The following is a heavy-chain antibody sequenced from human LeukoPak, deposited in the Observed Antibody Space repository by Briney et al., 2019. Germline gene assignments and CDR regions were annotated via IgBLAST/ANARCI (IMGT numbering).Heavy chain of an antibody. J-gene: IGHJ3*02. V-gene: IGHV4-61*02. CDR2: IYTSGST. Sequence: SETLSLTCTVSGGSISSGSYYWSWIRQPAGKGLEWIGRIYTSGSTNYNPSLKSRVTISVDTSKNQFSLKLSSVTAADTAVYYCARAVDYGYYDFWSGYEDAFDIWGQGTMVTVSS. CDR1: GGSISSGSYY. D-gene: IGHD3-3*01. CDR3: ARAVDYGYYDFWSGYEDAFDI.